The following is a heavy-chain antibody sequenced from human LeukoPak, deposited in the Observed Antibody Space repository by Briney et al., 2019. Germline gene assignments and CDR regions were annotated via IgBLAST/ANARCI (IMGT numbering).Heavy chain of an antibody. D-gene: IGHD2-15*01. Sequence: ASVKVSCKVSGYTLTELSMHWVRQAPGKGLEWMGGFDPEDGETIYAQKFQGRVTMTEDTSTDTAYMELSRLRSEDTAVYYCAAYCSGGSCYSDYYYYGMDVWGKGTTVTVSS. J-gene: IGHJ6*04. CDR1: GYTLTELS. CDR3: AAYCSGGSCYSDYYYYGMDV. CDR2: FDPEDGET. V-gene: IGHV1-24*01.